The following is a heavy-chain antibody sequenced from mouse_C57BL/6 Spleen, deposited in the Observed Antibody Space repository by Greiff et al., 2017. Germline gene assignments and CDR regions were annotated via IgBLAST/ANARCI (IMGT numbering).Heavy chain of an antibody. D-gene: IGHD2-1*01. V-gene: IGHV1-52*01. J-gene: IGHJ3*01. Sequence: QVQLQQPGAELVRPGSSVKLSCKASGYTFTSYWMHWVKQRPIQGLEWIGNIDPSDSETHYNQKFKDKATLTVDKSSSTAYMQLSSLTSEDSAVYDCARGGGNYGWFAYWGQGTLVTVSA. CDR2: IDPSDSET. CDR1: GYTFTSYW. CDR3: ARGGGNYGWFAY.